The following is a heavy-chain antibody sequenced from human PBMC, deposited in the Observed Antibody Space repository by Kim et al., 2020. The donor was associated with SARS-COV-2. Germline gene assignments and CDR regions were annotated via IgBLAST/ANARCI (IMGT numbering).Heavy chain of an antibody. CDR3: TTVVLSATFDY. D-gene: IGHD2-21*01. Sequence: GGSLRLSCAASGFTFSNAWMFWVRQAPGKGLEWVGRILRKTDGGTTDYAAPVKGRFTISRDDSKNTLYLQMNSLKTEDTGVYYCTTVVLSATFDYWGQGTLVTVSS. J-gene: IGHJ4*02. CDR2: ILRKTDGGTT. V-gene: IGHV3-15*01. CDR1: GFTFSNAW.